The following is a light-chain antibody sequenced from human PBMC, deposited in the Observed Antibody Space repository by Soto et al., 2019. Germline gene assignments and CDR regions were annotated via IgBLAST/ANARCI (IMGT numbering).Light chain of an antibody. CDR2: GAS. CDR1: QSISSSN. Sequence: ENVLTQSPDTLSLSPGERATLSCRASQSISSSNLAWYQQKPGQAPRLLIYGASSRATGVPDRFGVSGSGTDFTLTISRLEPEDFAVYFCQQYGSLTVTFGGGTKVEIK. CDR3: QQYGSLTVT. J-gene: IGKJ4*01. V-gene: IGKV3-20*01.